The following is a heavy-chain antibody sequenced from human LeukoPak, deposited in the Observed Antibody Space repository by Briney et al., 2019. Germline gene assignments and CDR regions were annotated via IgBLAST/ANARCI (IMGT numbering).Heavy chain of an antibody. J-gene: IGHJ4*02. CDR1: GFTFSSYW. CDR3: ARVPYSYGYSDY. CDR2: INSDGSST. D-gene: IGHD5-18*01. Sequence: GGSLRLSCAASGFTFSSYWTPWVRQAPGKGLVWVSRINSDGSSTSYADSVKGRFTISRDNAKNTLYLQMNSLRAEDTAVYYCARVPYSYGYSDYWGQGTLVTVSS. V-gene: IGHV3-74*01.